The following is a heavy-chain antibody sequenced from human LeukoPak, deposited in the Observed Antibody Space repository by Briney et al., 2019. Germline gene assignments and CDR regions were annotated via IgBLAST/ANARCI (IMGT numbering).Heavy chain of an antibody. V-gene: IGHV1-69*13. CDR2: IIPIFGTA. CDR3: ARAPWGDSGYGTFDY. J-gene: IGHJ4*02. D-gene: IGHD5-12*01. CDR1: GGTFSSYT. Sequence: SVKVSCKASGGTFSSYTISWVRQAPGQGLEWMGGIIPIFGTANYAQKFQGRVTITADESTSTAYMELSSLRSEDTAVYYCARAPWGDSGYGTFDYWGQGALVTVSS.